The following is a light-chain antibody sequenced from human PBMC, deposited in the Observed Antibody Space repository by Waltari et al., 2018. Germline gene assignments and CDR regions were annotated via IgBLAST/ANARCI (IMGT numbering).Light chain of an antibody. V-gene: IGLV2-11*01. CDR3: CSYAGSYTPWV. J-gene: IGLJ3*02. Sequence: QSALTQPRSVSGSPGQSVTISCTGTSSDVGGYNYVSWYQQHPGKAPKLMIYDVSKRPSGVPDRFSGSKAGNRASLTISGLQAEDEVDYYRCSYAGSYTPWVFGGGTKLTVL. CDR1: SSDVGGYNY. CDR2: DVS.